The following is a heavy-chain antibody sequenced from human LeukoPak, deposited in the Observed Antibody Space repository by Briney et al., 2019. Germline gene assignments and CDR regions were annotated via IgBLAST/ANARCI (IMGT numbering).Heavy chain of an antibody. J-gene: IGHJ4*02. CDR2: INHSGST. CDR3: ARKTLSYFDY. V-gene: IGHV4-34*01. Sequence: SETLSLTCAVYGGSFSGYYWSWIRQPPGKGLEWIGEINHSGSTNYNPSLKSRVTISVDTSKSQFSLKLSSVTAADTAVYYCARKTLSYFDYWGQGTLVTVSS. CDR1: GGSFSGYY.